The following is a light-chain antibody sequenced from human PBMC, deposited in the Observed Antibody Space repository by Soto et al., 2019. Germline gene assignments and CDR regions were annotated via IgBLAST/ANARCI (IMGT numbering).Light chain of an antibody. Sequence: IQMTQSASTLSGSVGNRVTIICRASQTISSWLAWYQQKKGKAPTLLIYKASTLKSGVPSRFSGSGYGTEVNLTISSLQTDDFATYYCQHYNSYSEAFGQGTKVDIK. V-gene: IGKV1-5*03. CDR1: QTISSW. CDR2: KAS. J-gene: IGKJ1*01. CDR3: QHYNSYSEA.